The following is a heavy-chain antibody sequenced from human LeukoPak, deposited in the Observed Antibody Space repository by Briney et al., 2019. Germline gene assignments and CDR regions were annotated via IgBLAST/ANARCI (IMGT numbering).Heavy chain of an antibody. CDR1: GFIFSNDA. V-gene: IGHV3-33*01. CDR3: ARDLSTRYGMDV. Sequence: GGSLRLSCAASGFIFSNDAMHWVRQAPGKGLEWVAFIWFDGSNKHYADSVKGRFTISRDNSKNTLYPQMNSLRAEDTAVYYCARDLSTRYGMDVWGQGTTVTVSS. CDR2: IWFDGSNK. J-gene: IGHJ6*02. D-gene: IGHD2-2*01.